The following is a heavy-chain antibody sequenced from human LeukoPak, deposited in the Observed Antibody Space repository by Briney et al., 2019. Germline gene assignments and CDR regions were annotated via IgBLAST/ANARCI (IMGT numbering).Heavy chain of an antibody. CDR1: GGSISSGGYY. CDR3: GAGDSYYFDY. J-gene: IGHJ4*02. CDR2: IFHSGST. V-gene: IGHV4-30-2*01. D-gene: IGHD4-17*01. Sequence: SETLSLTCTVSGGSISSGGYYWSWIRQPPGKGLEWIGYIFHSGSTYYNPSLKSRVTISVDRSKNQFSLKLSSVTVADTAVYYCGAGDSYYFDYWGQGTLVTVSS.